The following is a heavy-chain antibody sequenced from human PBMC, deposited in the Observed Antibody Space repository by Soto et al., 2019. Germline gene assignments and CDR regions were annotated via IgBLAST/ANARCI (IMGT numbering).Heavy chain of an antibody. V-gene: IGHV1-69*01. Sequence: QVQLVQSGAEVKKPGSSVKVSCKASGGTFSSYAISWVRQAPGQGLEWMGGIIPIFGTANYAQKFQGRVTITADESTSTAYMELSSLRSEDTAVYYCASGPTAMAVYYFDYWGQGTLVTVSS. CDR3: ASGPTAMAVYYFDY. D-gene: IGHD5-18*01. J-gene: IGHJ4*02. CDR2: IIPIFGTA. CDR1: GGTFSSYA.